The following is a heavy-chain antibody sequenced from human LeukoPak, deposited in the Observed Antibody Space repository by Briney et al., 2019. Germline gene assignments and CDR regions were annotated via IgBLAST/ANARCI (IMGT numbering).Heavy chain of an antibody. J-gene: IGHJ6*03. V-gene: IGHV3-74*01. CDR1: GFTFGGYW. Sequence: GSLRLSRAASGFTFGGYWMHWVRQAPGKGLGWVSRINSDGSSTIYADSVKGRLTISRHNAKNTLYLQMNSLRAEDTAVYYCARGYFYYYMDVWGKGTTVTVSS. CDR3: ARGYFYYYMDV. CDR2: INSDGSST.